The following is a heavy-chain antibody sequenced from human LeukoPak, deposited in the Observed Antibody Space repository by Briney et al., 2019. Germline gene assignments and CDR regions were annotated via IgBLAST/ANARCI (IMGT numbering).Heavy chain of an antibody. V-gene: IGHV1-18*01. CDR2: ISAYNGNT. CDR1: GYTFTSYG. J-gene: IGHJ3*02. D-gene: IGHD6-13*01. CDR3: AKSGAAAALESDAFDI. Sequence: GASVKISCKASGYTFTSYGISWVRQAPGQGLEWMGWISAYNGNTNYAQKLQGRVTITTDESTSTAYMELSSLRSEDTAVYYCAKSGAAAALESDAFDIWGQGTMVTVSS.